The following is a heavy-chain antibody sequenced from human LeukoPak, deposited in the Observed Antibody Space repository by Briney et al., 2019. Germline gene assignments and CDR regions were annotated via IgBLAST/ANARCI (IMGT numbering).Heavy chain of an antibody. J-gene: IGHJ4*02. CDR1: GFTFSSYS. CDR2: ISSSSSCI. CDR3: ASWGRVVVAAIGRDY. V-gene: IGHV3-21*01. D-gene: IGHD2-15*01. Sequence: GGSLRLSCAASGFTFSSYSMNWVRQAPGKGLEWVSSISSSSSCIYYADSVKGRFTISRDNAKNSLYLQMNSLRAEDTAVYYCASWGRVVVAAIGRDYWGQGTLVTVSS.